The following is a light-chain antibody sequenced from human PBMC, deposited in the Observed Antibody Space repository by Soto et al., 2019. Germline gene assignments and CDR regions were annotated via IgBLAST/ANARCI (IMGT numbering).Light chain of an antibody. CDR1: QSLVGGDGVTY. V-gene: IGKV2-30*01. Sequence: DALMTQSPLSLPVTLGQPASISCRSRQSLVGGDGVTYLNWFHQRPGQSPRRLIYKVSKRDSGVPDRFSGSGSGSDFTLKISRVEAEDVGVYYCVKGTHWPYSSGQGTKLEIK. CDR2: KVS. CDR3: VKGTHWPYS. J-gene: IGKJ2*03.